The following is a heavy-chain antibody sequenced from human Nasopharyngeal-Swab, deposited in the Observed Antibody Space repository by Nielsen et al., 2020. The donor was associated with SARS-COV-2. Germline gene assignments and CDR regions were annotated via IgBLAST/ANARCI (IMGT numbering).Heavy chain of an antibody. CDR3: AKDYAMVAYFYYGLDV. CDR2: ISWNSGSI. V-gene: IGHV3-9*01. J-gene: IGHJ6*02. Sequence: SLRLSCAASGFTFDDYAMHWVRQAPGKGLEWVSGISWNSGSIGYADSVKGRFTISRDNAKNSLYLQMNGLRVEDTALYCCAKDYAMVAYFYYGLDVWGQGTTVTVSS. CDR1: GFTFDDYA. D-gene: IGHD5-18*01.